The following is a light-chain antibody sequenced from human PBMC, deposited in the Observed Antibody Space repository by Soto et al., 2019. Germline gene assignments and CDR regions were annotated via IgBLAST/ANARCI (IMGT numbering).Light chain of an antibody. J-gene: IGKJ2*01. Sequence: DIQMTQSPSSLSASVGDRVTITCRASQNINTYLNWYQQRPGRATKLLISGASNLQSGVPSGFSGSGSGTDFALTISSLQPDDSATYYCQQSYSTPYTFGQGTKLEIK. CDR3: QQSYSTPYT. CDR1: QNINTY. V-gene: IGKV1-39*01. CDR2: GAS.